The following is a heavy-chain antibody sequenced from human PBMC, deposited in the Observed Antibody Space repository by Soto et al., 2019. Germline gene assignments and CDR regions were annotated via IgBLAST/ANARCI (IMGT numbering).Heavy chain of an antibody. V-gene: IGHV3-33*01. D-gene: IGHD3-3*01. CDR2: IWYDGSNK. CDR3: ERDYEKYDFWSGRPPPLYGMDV. CDR1: GFTFSSYG. J-gene: IGHJ6*02. Sequence: GGSLILSCAASGFTFSSYGMHWVRQAPGKGLERVAVIWYDGSNKYYADSVKCRFTISRDNSKNTLYLQMNSLRAEDTAVYYCERDYEKYDFWSGRPPPLYGMDVWGQGTTVTVS.